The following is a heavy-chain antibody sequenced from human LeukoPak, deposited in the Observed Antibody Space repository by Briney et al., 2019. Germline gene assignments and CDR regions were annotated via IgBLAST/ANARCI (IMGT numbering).Heavy chain of an antibody. CDR2: IRYDGSNK. D-gene: IGHD5-18*01. V-gene: IGHV3-30*02. J-gene: IGHJ5*02. CDR1: GFTFSSYG. CDR3: AKDRVSIVDTAMVDCWFDP. Sequence: PGGSLRLSCAASGFTFSSYGMHWVRQAPGKGLEWVAFIRYDGSNKYYADSVKGRFTISRDNSKNTLYLQMNSLRAEDTAVYYCAKDRVSIVDTAMVDCWFDPWGQGTLVTVSS.